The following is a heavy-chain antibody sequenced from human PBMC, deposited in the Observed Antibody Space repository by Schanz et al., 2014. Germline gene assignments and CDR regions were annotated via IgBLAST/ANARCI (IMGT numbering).Heavy chain of an antibody. CDR3: IYSGYSGGYLDY. Sequence: EVQLVESGGGLVQPGGSLRLSCAASGFTFSSYWMSWVRQAPGKGLEWVANIKHDGGEKYYVDSLKGRFTISRDNAKNSLYLQMSSLRAEDTAVYVGIYSGYSGGYLDYWGQGTLVTVSS. J-gene: IGHJ4*02. D-gene: IGHD5-12*01. CDR1: GFTFSSYW. V-gene: IGHV3-7*01. CDR2: IKHDGGEK.